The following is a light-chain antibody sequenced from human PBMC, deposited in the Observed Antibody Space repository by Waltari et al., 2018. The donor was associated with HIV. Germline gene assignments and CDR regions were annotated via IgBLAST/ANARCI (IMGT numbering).Light chain of an antibody. CDR3: QQYNNWQYT. Sequence: EIVMTQSPATLSVSPGERATLSCRASQSVSSNLAWYQQKPGQAPRLLIYGTSTRATGIPARFSGSGSGTEFTLTINSLQSEDFAVYYCQQYNNWQYTFGQGTKLEIK. V-gene: IGKV3-15*01. CDR2: GTS. CDR1: QSVSSN. J-gene: IGKJ2*01.